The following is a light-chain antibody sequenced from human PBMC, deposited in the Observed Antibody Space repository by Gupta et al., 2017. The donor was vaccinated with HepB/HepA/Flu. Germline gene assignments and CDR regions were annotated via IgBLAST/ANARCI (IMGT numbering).Light chain of an antibody. J-gene: IGKJ4*01. CDR1: QSLLNSNGYHL. CDR3: MQGLHPPRT. V-gene: IGKV2-28*01. CDR2: VVS. Sequence: DIVMTQFPLSLPVTPGEPASISCRSSQSLLNSNGYHLLDWYVQKPGQSPQLLISVVSLRASGVPDRFSGSGSGTDFTLTISRVEAEDVGVYYCMQGLHPPRTFGGGTKVEIK.